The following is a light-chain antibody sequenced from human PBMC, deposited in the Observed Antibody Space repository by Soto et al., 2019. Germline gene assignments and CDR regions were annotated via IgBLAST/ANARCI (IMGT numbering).Light chain of an antibody. CDR2: GNS. CDR3: CSYAGHYTVGV. J-gene: IGLJ2*01. V-gene: IGLV1-40*01. Sequence: QSVLTQPPSVSGAPGQRVTISCTGSSSNIGAGYDVHWYQQLPGTAPKLLIYGNSNRPSGVPDRFSGSKSGNTASLIISGLQAEDAADYYCCSYAGHYTVGVFGGGTKLTVL. CDR1: SSNIGAGYD.